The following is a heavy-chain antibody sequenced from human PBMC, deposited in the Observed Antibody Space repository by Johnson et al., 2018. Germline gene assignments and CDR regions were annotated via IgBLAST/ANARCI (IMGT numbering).Heavy chain of an antibody. CDR3: ARHSSSSAYYYGRDV. CDR1: GGTFSSYA. CDR2: MNPNSGNT. Sequence: QVQLVESGAEVKKPGSSVKVSCKASGGTFSSYAISWVRQAPGQGLEWMGWMNPNSGNTGYAQKFQGRVTITADESTSTAYMEVSSLRSEDTAMYYCARHSSSSAYYYGRDVWGQGTAVTVSS. V-gene: IGHV1-69*01. D-gene: IGHD6-6*01. J-gene: IGHJ6*02.